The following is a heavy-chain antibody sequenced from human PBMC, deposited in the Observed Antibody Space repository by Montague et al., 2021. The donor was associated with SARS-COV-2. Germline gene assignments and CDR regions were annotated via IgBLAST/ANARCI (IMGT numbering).Heavy chain of an antibody. CDR2: IYTSGST. V-gene: IGHV4-61*02. Sequence: TLSLTCTDSGGSISSGSYYWNWIRPPAGKGLEWIGRIYTSGSTNYNPSHQSRVTISVDTSKNQFSLKLSSVTAAATAVYYCARESLHLTGYYNDYFGYWGQGTLVTVSS. CDR3: ARESLHLTGYYNDYFGY. J-gene: IGHJ4*02. CDR1: GGSISSGSYY. D-gene: IGHD3-9*01.